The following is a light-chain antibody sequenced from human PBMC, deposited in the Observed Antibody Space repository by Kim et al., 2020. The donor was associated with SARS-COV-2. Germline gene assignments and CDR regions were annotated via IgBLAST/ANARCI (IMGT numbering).Light chain of an antibody. CDR3: QHYGGSRYT. CDR2: GAS. V-gene: IGKV3-20*01. CDR1: QSVSRNY. Sequence: LSPGETANLSCRASQSVSRNYLAWYQQKLGQTPRLLIYGASTRAPGIPDRFSGSGSGADFTLTISSLGPEDFAVYYCQHYGGSRYTFGQGTKLEI. J-gene: IGKJ2*01.